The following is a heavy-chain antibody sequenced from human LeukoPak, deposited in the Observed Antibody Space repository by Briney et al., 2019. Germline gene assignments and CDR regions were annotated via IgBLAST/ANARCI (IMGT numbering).Heavy chain of an antibody. Sequence: ASVKVSCKASGYTFTSYGISWVRQAPGQGLERMGWISAYNGNTNYAQKLQGRVTMTTDTSTSTAYMELRSLRSDDTAVYYCASSTTVTEYYYYGMDVWGQGTTVTVSS. CDR1: GYTFTSYG. CDR2: ISAYNGNT. V-gene: IGHV1-18*01. CDR3: ASSTTVTEYYYYGMDV. D-gene: IGHD4-17*01. J-gene: IGHJ6*02.